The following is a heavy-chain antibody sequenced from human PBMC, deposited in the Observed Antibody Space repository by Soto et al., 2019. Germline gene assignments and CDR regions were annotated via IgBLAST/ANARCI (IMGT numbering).Heavy chain of an antibody. Sequence: GESLKISCEASGYSFTSYWIGWVRRMPGKGLEWMVVIYPGYSVTIYSPSFQGQVTISADRSISTAYLQWTSLKDSDTAMYCCARSRRGAYSSGWYSLSGYYKYGIDVWGQGTKVTVSS. CDR3: ARSRRGAYSSGWYSLSGYYKYGIDV. CDR1: GYSFTSYW. D-gene: IGHD6-19*01. V-gene: IGHV5-51*01. CDR2: IYPGYSVT. J-gene: IGHJ6*02.